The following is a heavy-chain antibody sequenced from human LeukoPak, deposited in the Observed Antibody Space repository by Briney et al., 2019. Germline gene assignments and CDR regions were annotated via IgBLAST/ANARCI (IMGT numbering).Heavy chain of an antibody. CDR2: INPKNGGT. V-gene: IGHV1-2*02. Sequence: ASVEVSCKTSGYSFTGYYMHWVRQAPGQGLEWMGWINPKNGGTNYPQKFQGRVTMTTDTSVGTAYMELSSLASDDTAVYYCARRGAYFDYWGQGTLVTVSS. CDR3: ARRGAYFDY. CDR1: GYSFTGYY. J-gene: IGHJ4*02.